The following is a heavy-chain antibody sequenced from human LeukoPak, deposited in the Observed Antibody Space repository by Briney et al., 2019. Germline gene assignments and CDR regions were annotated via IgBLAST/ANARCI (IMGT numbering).Heavy chain of an antibody. Sequence: GGSLRLSCAASGFTFSSYSMNWVRQAPGKGLEWVSSISSSSNYIYYADSVKGRFTISRDNAKNSLYLQMNSLRAEDTAVYYCARERGYSYGYSDYWGQGTLVTVSS. D-gene: IGHD5-18*01. V-gene: IGHV3-21*01. CDR1: GFTFSSYS. CDR2: ISSSSNYI. CDR3: ARERGYSYGYSDY. J-gene: IGHJ4*02.